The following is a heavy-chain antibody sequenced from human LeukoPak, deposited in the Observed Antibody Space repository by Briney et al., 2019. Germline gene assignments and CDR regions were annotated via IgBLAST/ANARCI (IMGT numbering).Heavy chain of an antibody. J-gene: IGHJ6*02. CDR2: IYSGGST. CDR3: ARHCSGGSCYYYGMDV. CDR1: GFTVSSNY. Sequence: GGSLRLSCAASGFTVSSNYMSWVRQAPGKGLEWVSVIYSGGSTYYADSVKGRFTISRDNSKNTLYLQMNSLRAEDTAVYYCARHCSGGSCYYYGMDVWGQGTTVTVSS. V-gene: IGHV3-53*01. D-gene: IGHD2-15*01.